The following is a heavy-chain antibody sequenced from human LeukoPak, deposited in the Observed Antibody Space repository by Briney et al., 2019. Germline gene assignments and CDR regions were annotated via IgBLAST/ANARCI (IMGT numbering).Heavy chain of an antibody. V-gene: IGHV1-46*01. CDR3: ARERRYYVGWFDP. D-gene: IGHD3-10*02. Sequence: ASVTVSCKASGYTFTSYYMHWVRQAPGQGLEWMGVINPSGGSTSYAQKFQGRVTMTRDMSTSTVYMELSSLRSEDTAVYYCARERRYYVGWFDPWGQGTLVTVSS. CDR2: INPSGGST. J-gene: IGHJ5*02. CDR1: GYTFTSYY.